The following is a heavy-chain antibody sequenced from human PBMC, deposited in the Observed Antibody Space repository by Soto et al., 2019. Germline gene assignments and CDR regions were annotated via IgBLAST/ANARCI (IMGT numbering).Heavy chain of an antibody. CDR2: ISADGSST. Sequence: PGGSLRLSCAASGFTFSSYAMSWVRQAPGKGLEWVSGISADGSSTGYLDSVKGRFSISRDNSRNLLFLQMNSLRPDDTAIYYCASASTPTEYWGQGTQVTVSS. J-gene: IGHJ4*02. D-gene: IGHD4-17*01. CDR1: GFTFSSYA. CDR3: ASASTPTEY. V-gene: IGHV3-23*01.